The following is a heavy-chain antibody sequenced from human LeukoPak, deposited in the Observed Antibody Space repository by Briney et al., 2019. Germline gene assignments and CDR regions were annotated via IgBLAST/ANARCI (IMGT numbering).Heavy chain of an antibody. J-gene: IGHJ4*02. Sequence: PSETLSLTCTVSGGSISSYYWSWIRQPPGKGLEWIGYIFYAGSTNYNPSLKSRVSISVDSSKNQLSLRLSSVTAADTAVYYCARGAGFFNYWGQGTLVTVSS. CDR1: GGSISSYY. V-gene: IGHV4-59*01. CDR2: IFYAGST. CDR3: ARGAGFFNY. D-gene: IGHD6-25*01.